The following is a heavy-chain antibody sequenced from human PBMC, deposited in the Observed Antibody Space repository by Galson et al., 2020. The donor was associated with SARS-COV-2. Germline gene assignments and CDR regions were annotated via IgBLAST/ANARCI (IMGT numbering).Heavy chain of an antibody. Sequence: SLKISCAASGFTFDDYAMHWVRQAPGKGLEWVSGISWNSGSIGYADSVKGRFTISRDNAKNSLYLQMNSLRAEDTALYYCAKDLRGYCSSTSCPGGLDYWGQGTLVTVSS. CDR3: AKDLRGYCSSTSCPGGLDY. CDR2: ISWNSGSI. CDR1: GFTFDDYA. D-gene: IGHD2-2*01. J-gene: IGHJ4*02. V-gene: IGHV3-9*01.